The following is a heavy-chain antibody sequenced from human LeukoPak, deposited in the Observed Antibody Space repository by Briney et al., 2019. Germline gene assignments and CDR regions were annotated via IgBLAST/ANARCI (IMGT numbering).Heavy chain of an antibody. Sequence: LRLSCAASGFTFDDYAMHWVRQAPGKGLEWIGYIYYSGSTNYNPSLKSRVIISVDTSKNQFSLRLSPVIAADTAVYYCARVGVDYSGNIIKYYFDSWGQGTLVTVSS. D-gene: IGHD4-23*01. CDR1: GFTFDDYA. J-gene: IGHJ4*02. CDR2: IYYSGST. V-gene: IGHV4-59*01. CDR3: ARVGVDYSGNIIKYYFDS.